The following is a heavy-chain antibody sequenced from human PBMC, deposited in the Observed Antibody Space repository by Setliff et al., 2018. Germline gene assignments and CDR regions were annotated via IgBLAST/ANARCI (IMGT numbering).Heavy chain of an antibody. CDR1: GYTFTSYA. D-gene: IGHD3-22*01. J-gene: IGHJ4*02. Sequence: VASVKVSCKASGYTFTSYAMHWVRQAPGQRLEWMGWINAGNGNTKYSQKFQGRVTITRDTSASTAYMELSSLRSEDTAVYYCARAPTYYDSSGYYLDYWGQGTLVTVSS. CDR3: ARAPTYYDSSGYYLDY. CDR2: INAGNGNT. V-gene: IGHV1-3*01.